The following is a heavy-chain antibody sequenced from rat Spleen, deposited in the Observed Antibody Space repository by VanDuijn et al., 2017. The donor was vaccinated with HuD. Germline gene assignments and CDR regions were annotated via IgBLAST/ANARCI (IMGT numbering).Heavy chain of an antibody. CDR2: ISFDVTSN. J-gene: IGHJ2*01. CDR1: GFTFSDSY. Sequence: EVQLVESDGGLVQPGRSLKLSCAASGFTFSDSYMAWVRQAPTKGLEWVATISFDVTSNYYRDSVKGRFTISRDNAKTTLYLQMDSLRSEDTATYYCARRYDFDYWGQGVMVTVSS. V-gene: IGHV5-29*01. CDR3: ARRYDFDY. D-gene: IGHD1-11*01.